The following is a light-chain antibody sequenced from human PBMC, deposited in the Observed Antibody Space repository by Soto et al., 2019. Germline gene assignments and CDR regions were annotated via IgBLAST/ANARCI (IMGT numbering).Light chain of an antibody. Sequence: EVVMTQSPATLSVSPGERATLSCRASQSVSTNLAWYQQKPGQAPRLLIYGASARAIGIPARFSGRGSGTEFTLTISSLQSEDVAVDDGQQYKNWWYTVGQGTKLDIK. CDR2: GAS. V-gene: IGKV3-15*01. J-gene: IGKJ2*01. CDR1: QSVSTN. CDR3: QQYKNWWYT.